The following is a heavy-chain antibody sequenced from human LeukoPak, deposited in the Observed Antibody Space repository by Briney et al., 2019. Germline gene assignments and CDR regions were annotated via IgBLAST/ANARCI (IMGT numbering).Heavy chain of an antibody. D-gene: IGHD3-10*01. CDR2: ISWNSGSI. V-gene: IGHV3-9*01. CDR3: ARNLWFGEFLDS. Sequence: SLRLSCAASGFTFDDYAMHWVRQAPGKGLEWVSGISWNSGSIGYADSVKGRFTISRDNAKNSLYLQMNSLRAEDTAVYYCARNLWFGEFLDSWGQGTLVTVSS. J-gene: IGHJ5*01. CDR1: GFTFDDYA.